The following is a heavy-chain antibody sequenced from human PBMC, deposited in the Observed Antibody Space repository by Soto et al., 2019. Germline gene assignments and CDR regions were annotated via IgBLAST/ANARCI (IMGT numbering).Heavy chain of an antibody. Sequence: VQLVESGGGVVQPGRSLRLSCAASGFTFSDYAMHWVRQAPGKGLEWVAVVSHDGRNTHYADSVKGRFTISRDSTRNTVSLEMTGLGAEDTAVYYCAKGGREWPVTSDFNYWGQGALVTVS. D-gene: IGHD6-19*01. CDR2: VSHDGRNT. V-gene: IGHV3-30*18. CDR3: AKGGREWPVTSDFNY. CDR1: GFTFSDYA. J-gene: IGHJ4*02.